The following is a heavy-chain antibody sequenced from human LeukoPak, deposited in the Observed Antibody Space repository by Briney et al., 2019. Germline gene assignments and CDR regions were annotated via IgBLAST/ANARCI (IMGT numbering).Heavy chain of an antibody. V-gene: IGHV4-4*07. Sequence: SETLSLTCTVSGGSISSYYWSWIRQPAGKELEWIGRIHSSGSTEDNPSLKSRVTMSVDTSKNQFSLRLNSITAADTAVYYWGRAISRNSHWFDLWGQGTLVTVSS. CDR3: GRAISRNSHWFDL. CDR2: IHSSGST. D-gene: IGHD3-3*01. J-gene: IGHJ5*02. CDR1: GGSISSYY.